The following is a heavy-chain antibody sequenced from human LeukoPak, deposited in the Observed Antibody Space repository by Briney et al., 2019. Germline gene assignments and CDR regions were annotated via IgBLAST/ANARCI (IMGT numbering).Heavy chain of an antibody. Sequence: GESLKISCKGSGYSFTSYWIGWVRQMLGKGLEWMGIIYPGDSDTRYSPSFQGQVTISADKSISTAYLQWSSLKASDTAMYYCARLATGTTLSGGHFDYWGQGTLVTVSS. CDR1: GYSFTSYW. V-gene: IGHV5-51*01. J-gene: IGHJ4*02. CDR2: IYPGDSDT. CDR3: ARLATGTTLSGGHFDY. D-gene: IGHD1-1*01.